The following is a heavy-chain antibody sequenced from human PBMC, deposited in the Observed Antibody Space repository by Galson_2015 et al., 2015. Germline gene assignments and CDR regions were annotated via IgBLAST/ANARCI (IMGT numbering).Heavy chain of an antibody. J-gene: IGHJ4*02. CDR3: ARHRVYSFDY. V-gene: IGHV3-7*03. CDR2: IKEGGSEK. Sequence: SLRLSCAASGFTFSSYWMSWVRQAPGKGLEWVANIKEGGSEKYYVDSVKGRFTISRDNAKNSLFLQMNSLRAEDTAVYYCARHRVYSFDYWGQGSLVTVSS. D-gene: IGHD5/OR15-5a*01. CDR1: GFTFSSYW.